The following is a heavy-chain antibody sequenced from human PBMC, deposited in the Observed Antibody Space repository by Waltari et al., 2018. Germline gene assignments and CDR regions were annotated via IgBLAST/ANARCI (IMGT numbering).Heavy chain of an antibody. CDR3: ARERWAMGDF. V-gene: IGHV3-74*01. CDR1: GFTFSGHW. CDR2: INNDCTIT. J-gene: IGHJ4*02. Sequence: EVQLVESGGGSVQPGGSLRLSCSVSGFTFSGHWMLWVRQAPGGGLGWLSRINNDCTITHYADSVKGRFTISRDNAKNTLYLQMNSLRGDDTAVYFCARERWAMGDFWGQGTLVTVSS. D-gene: IGHD1-26*01.